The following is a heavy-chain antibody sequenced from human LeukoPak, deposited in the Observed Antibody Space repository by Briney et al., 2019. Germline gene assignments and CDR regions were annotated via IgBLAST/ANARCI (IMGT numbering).Heavy chain of an antibody. V-gene: IGHV4-39*07. D-gene: IGHD3-10*01. CDR2: IYYSGST. J-gene: IGHJ4*02. Sequence: WVRQAPGKGLEWIGSIYYSGSTYYNPSLKSRVTISVDTSKNQFSLRLSSVTAADTAVYYCARFFRGFLDYWGQGTLVTVSS. CDR3: ARFFRGFLDY.